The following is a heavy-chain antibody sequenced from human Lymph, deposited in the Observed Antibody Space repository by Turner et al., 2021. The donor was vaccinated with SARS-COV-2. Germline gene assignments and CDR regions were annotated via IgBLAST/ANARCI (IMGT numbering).Heavy chain of an antibody. V-gene: IGHV1-69*04. CDR3: ARGRLDSFGGGYYSWFDP. Sequence: QVQLVQSGAEVKKPGASVKVSCKASGGTFSSYAINWVRQAPGQGLEWMVRFIPILGIANYAQKFQGRVTIAANKSTSSAYMELRSLRSEDTAVYYCARGRLDSFGGGYYSWFDPWGQGTLVTVSS. CDR1: GGTFSSYA. D-gene: IGHD1-26*01. CDR2: FIPILGIA. J-gene: IGHJ5*02.